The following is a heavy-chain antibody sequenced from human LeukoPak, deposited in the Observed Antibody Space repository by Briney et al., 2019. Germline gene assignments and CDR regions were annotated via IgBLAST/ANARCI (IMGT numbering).Heavy chain of an antibody. V-gene: IGHV4-39*07. CDR3: AGGVFYYTLGRTGWFDP. CDR2: GDYSGAT. J-gene: IGHJ5*02. CDR1: GDSFSSVTDY. Sequence: SETLSLTCTVSGDSFSSVTDYWAWIRQPPGKGLEWIASGDYSGATYYNPSLKSRVTMSVDKSKNHFSLKLNSVTAADTAIYYCAGGVFYYTLGRTGWFDPWGQGALVTVSS. D-gene: IGHD3-3*01.